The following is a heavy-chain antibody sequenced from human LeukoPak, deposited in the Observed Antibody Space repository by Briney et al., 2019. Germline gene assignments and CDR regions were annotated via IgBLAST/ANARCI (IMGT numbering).Heavy chain of an antibody. CDR3: GREGFPPNWNDFDY. V-gene: IGHV1-2*02. D-gene: IGHD1-1*01. Sequence: ASVKVSCKASGYTFTGYYMHWVRQAPGQGLEWMGWINPNSGGTNYAQKFQGRVTMTRDTSISTAYMELSRLRSDDTAVYYCGREGFPPNWNDFDYWGQGTLVTVSS. J-gene: IGHJ4*02. CDR2: INPNSGGT. CDR1: GYTFTGYY.